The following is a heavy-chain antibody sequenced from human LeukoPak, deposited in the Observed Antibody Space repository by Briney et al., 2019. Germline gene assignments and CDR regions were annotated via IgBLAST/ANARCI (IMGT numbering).Heavy chain of an antibody. D-gene: IGHD6-6*01. CDR1: RYTFTDYY. CDR3: AGLSSVAARPGWVDP. Sequence: GSSVKVSCKASRYTFTDYYIHWVHQAPGQGLEWMGWIDPKSGGTNYAQKFQGRVTMTRDTSISTAYMEVSSLRSDDTAIYYCAGLSSVAARPGWVDPWGQGTLVTVSS. CDR2: IDPKSGGT. V-gene: IGHV1-2*02. J-gene: IGHJ5*02.